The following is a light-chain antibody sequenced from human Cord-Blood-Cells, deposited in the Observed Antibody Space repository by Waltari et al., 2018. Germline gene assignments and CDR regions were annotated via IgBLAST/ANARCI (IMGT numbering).Light chain of an antibody. CDR2: DVS. J-gene: IGLJ3*02. CDR1: SSTLGGYNH. CDR3: SSYTSSSTWV. Sequence: QSALTQPAPVSGSPGQSITISCTGTSSTLGGYNHVTWYQQHPGKAPKLMIYDVSNRPSGVSNRFSGSKSGNTASLTISGLQAEDEADYYCSSYTSSSTWVFGGGTKLTVL. V-gene: IGLV2-14*03.